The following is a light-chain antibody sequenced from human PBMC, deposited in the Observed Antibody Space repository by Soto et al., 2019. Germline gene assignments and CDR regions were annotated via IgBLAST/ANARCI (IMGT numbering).Light chain of an antibody. CDR2: DAT. Sequence: EIVLTQSPATLSSSPGERATLSCRASQTISSYLAWYQQKPGQAPRLLIYDATNRAAGIPARFSGSGSGTDFTLTISNLEPEDFAVYYCQQRSDRPPITFGQGTRLEIK. CDR1: QTISSY. CDR3: QQRSDRPPIT. J-gene: IGKJ5*01. V-gene: IGKV3-11*01.